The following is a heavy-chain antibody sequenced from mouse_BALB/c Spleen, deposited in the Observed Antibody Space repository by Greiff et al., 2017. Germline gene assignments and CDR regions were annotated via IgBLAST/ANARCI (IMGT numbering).Heavy chain of an antibody. CDR2: ISSGGSYT. CDR1: GFTFSSYA. V-gene: IGHV5-9-3*01. J-gene: IGHJ3*01. Sequence: EVKLVESGGGLVKPGGSLKLSCAASGFTFSSYAMSWVRQTPEKRLEWVATISSGGSYTYYPDSVKGRFTISRDNAKNTLYLQMSSLRSEDTAMYYCARGRDDGYYPFAYWGQGTLVTVSA. CDR3: ARGRDDGYYPFAY. D-gene: IGHD2-3*01.